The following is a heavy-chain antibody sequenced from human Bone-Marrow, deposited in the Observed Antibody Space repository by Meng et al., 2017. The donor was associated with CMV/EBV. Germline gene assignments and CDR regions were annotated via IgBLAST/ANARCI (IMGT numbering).Heavy chain of an antibody. Sequence: ASVKVSCKASGYTFTSYGISWVRQAPGQGLEWMGWISAYNGNTNYAQKLQGRVTMTTDTSTSTAYTELRSLRSDDTAVYYCARDRFPGHSGSYPLGYWGQGTLVTVSS. V-gene: IGHV1-18*01. CDR1: GYTFTSYG. J-gene: IGHJ4*02. CDR3: ARDRFPGHSGSYPLGY. D-gene: IGHD1-26*01. CDR2: ISAYNGNT.